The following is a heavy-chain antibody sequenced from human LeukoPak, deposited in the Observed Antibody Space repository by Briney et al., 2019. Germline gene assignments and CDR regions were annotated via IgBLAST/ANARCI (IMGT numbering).Heavy chain of an antibody. D-gene: IGHD3-22*01. CDR2: IYYSGST. CDR3: ASLGDYDSSGYRYFDL. J-gene: IGHJ2*01. Sequence: SETLSLTCTVSGGSISSYYWSWIRQPPGKGLEWIGYIYYSGSTNYNPSLKSRVTISVDTSKNQFSLKLSSVTAADTAVYYCASLGDYDSSGYRYFDLWSRGTLVTVSS. V-gene: IGHV4-59*01. CDR1: GGSISSYY.